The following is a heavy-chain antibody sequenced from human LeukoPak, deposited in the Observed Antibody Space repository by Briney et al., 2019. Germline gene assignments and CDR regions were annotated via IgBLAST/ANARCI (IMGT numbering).Heavy chain of an antibody. Sequence: ASVKVSCKASGGTFSSYAISWVRQAPGKGLEWMGGFDPEDGETIYAQKFQGRVTMTEDTSTDTAYMELSSLRSEDTAVYYCATDLEWLKTLDYWGQGTLVTVSS. V-gene: IGHV1-24*01. CDR1: GGTFSSYA. J-gene: IGHJ4*02. CDR3: ATDLEWLKTLDY. D-gene: IGHD3-3*01. CDR2: FDPEDGET.